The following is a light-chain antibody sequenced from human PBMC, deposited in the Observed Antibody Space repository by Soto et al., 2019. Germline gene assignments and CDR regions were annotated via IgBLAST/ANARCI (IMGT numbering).Light chain of an antibody. V-gene: IGKV1-39*01. J-gene: IGKJ2*01. Sequence: DIQMTQSPSSLSASVGDRVTITCRASQSISSYLNWYQQKPGKAPTLLIYAASSVQRGVPSRFSGSGSGTDFTLTISSLQPEDFATYYCQQSYSTPHTFGQGTKLEIK. CDR1: QSISSY. CDR2: AAS. CDR3: QQSYSTPHT.